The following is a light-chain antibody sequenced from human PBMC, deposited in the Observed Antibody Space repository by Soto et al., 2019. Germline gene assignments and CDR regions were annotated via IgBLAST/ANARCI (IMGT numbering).Light chain of an antibody. CDR1: RSDVGGYNF. Sequence: QSALTQPASVSGSPGQSMTISCTGTRSDVGGYNFVSWYQHHPGKAPKLMIYEVSNRPSGVSNRFSGSKSGNTASLTISGLQAEDEADYYCKSYTSSSLNVFGTGTKVTVL. CDR3: KSYTSSSLNV. CDR2: EVS. J-gene: IGLJ1*01. V-gene: IGLV2-14*01.